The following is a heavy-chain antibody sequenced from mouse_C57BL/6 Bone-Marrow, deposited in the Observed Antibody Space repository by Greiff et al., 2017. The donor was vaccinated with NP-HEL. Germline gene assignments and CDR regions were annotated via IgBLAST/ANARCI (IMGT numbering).Heavy chain of an antibody. V-gene: IGHV1-19*01. CDR1: GYTFTDYY. CDR2: INPYNGGT. D-gene: IGHD3-2*02. J-gene: IGHJ4*01. Sequence: DVKLQESGPVLVKPGASVKMSCKASGYTFTDYYMNWVKQSHGKSLEWIGVINPYNGGTSYNQKFKGKATLTVDKSSSTAYMELNSLTSEDSAVYYCADSSCPYAMDYWGQGTSVTVSS. CDR3: ADSSCPYAMDY.